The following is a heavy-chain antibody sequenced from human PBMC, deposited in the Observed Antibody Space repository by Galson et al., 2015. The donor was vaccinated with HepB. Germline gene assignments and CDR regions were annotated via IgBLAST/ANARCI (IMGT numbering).Heavy chain of an antibody. CDR3: ARGSAYGDYVPDKYYYYYYYMDV. V-gene: IGHV7-4-1*02. CDR2: INTNTGNP. J-gene: IGHJ6*03. Sequence: SVKVSCKASGYTFTSYAMNWVRQAPGQGLEWMGWINTNTGNPTYAQGFTGRFVFSLDTSVSTAYLQISSLKAEDTAVYYCARGSAYGDYVPDKYYYYYYYMDVWGKGTTVTVSS. CDR1: GYTFTSYA. D-gene: IGHD4-17*01.